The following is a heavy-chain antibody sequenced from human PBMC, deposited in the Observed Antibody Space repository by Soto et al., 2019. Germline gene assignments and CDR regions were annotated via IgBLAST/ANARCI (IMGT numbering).Heavy chain of an antibody. V-gene: IGHV4-4*07. CDR2: IFSSGST. J-gene: IGHJ6*02. Sequence: SETLSLTCTVSGGSINTFYWSWVRQPAGKGLEWIGRIFSSGSTSFNPSLESRVAMSVDTSKNHFSLNLSSVTAADTAVYYCARGGGDYYGSWSYYTQPGYYYYGMDVWGQGTTVTVSS. CDR1: GGSINTFY. D-gene: IGHD3-10*01. CDR3: ARGGGDYYGSWSYYTQPGYYYYGMDV.